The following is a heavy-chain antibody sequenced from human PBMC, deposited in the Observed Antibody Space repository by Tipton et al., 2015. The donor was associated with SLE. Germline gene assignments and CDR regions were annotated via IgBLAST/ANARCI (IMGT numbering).Heavy chain of an antibody. J-gene: IGHJ4*02. Sequence: SLRLSCAASGFTFSNYAMSWVRQAPGKGLEWVSRINSDGSSTGYADSVKGRFTISRDNAKNTLYLQMNNVRAEDTAVYYCARGGLHKWELRDDYWGQGTLVTVAS. V-gene: IGHV3-74*01. D-gene: IGHD1-26*01. CDR2: INSDGSST. CDR3: ARGGLHKWELRDDY. CDR1: GFTFSNYA.